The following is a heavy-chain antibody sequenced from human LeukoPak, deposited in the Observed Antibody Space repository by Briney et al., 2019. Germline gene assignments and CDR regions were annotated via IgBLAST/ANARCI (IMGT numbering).Heavy chain of an antibody. CDR1: GGSVSSSIYY. D-gene: IGHD3-9*01. CDR2: IYYSGRT. J-gene: IGHJ4*02. V-gene: IGHV4-39*01. Sequence: PSETLSVTCTDSGGSVSSSIYYWGWVSQPPGEGRGWIGSIYYSGRTSYNPSLKSLVTISVDTSKNQFSLKLTSVTAADTAVYYCASRNDILAGYVFDFWGQGTLVTVSS. CDR3: ASRNDILAGYVFDF.